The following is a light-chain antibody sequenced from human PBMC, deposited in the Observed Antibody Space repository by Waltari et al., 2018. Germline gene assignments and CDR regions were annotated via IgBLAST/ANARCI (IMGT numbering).Light chain of an antibody. CDR3: YSTDTSSFPL. Sequence: SHELTQPPSVSVSPGQTARITCSGDALPTKYIYWYQQKSGQAPVMIIYEDNKRPSGIPDRFSGSSSETLATLTISGTLVEDEGDYYCYSTDTSSFPLFGGGTKLTVL. V-gene: IGLV3-10*01. J-gene: IGLJ3*02. CDR2: EDN. CDR1: ALPTKY.